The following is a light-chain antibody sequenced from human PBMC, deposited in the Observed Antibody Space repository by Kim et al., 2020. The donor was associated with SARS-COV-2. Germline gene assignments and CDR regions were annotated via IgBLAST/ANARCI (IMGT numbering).Light chain of an antibody. J-gene: IGKJ1*01. V-gene: IGKV1-5*03. CDR3: QQYNSYLRT. CDR2: KAS. CDR1: QSINSW. Sequence: DIQMTQSPSTLSASVGDRVSITCRASQSINSWLAWYQQKPGKAPNLLIYKASTLESGVPSRFSGSGSGTEFTLTISSLRPDDSATYYCQQYNSYLRTFGQVTKVDIK.